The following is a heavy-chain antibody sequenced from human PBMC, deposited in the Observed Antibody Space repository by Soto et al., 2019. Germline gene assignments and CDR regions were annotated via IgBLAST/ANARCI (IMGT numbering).Heavy chain of an antibody. D-gene: IGHD6-19*01. CDR1: GFTFRTYP. J-gene: IGHJ4*02. Sequence: QVQLEESGGGVVQPGRSLRLSCVASGFTFRTYPVHWVRQAPGKGLEWVAVTSSDGNLKYYADSVKGRFTISRDNSKNTLYLKMSSLRIDDKAVYYFARKPVVGVWLNDDWGQGTLVNVSS. CDR3: ARKPVVGVWLNDD. CDR2: TSSDGNLK. V-gene: IGHV3-30-3*01.